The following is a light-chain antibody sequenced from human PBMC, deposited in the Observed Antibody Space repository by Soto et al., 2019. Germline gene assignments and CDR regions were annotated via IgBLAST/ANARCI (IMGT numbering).Light chain of an antibody. J-gene: IGKJ1*01. CDR1: QPISRN. V-gene: IGKV3-15*01. CDR2: GAS. CDR3: QQYNTWPRT. Sequence: VMTQSPDNPSLSLGQGATPSCRASQPISRNLAWYQQKPGQAPRLLIYGASTRATDIPGRFSGGGSGTEFTLTISSLQSEDFAIYFCQQYNTWPRTFGQGTKVDIK.